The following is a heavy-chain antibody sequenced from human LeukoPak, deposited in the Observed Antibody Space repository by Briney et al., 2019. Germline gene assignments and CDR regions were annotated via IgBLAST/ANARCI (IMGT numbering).Heavy chain of an antibody. V-gene: IGHV4-59*12. CDR1: GGSISSYY. CDR2: ISYSGTT. D-gene: IGHD6-13*01. Sequence: SETLSLTCTVSGGSISSYYWSWIREPPGKGLVWIGYISYSGTTNYNPFLKSRVTISVDTSKNQFSPKLSSVTAADTAVYYCARGVAAAGAHRFDPWGQGTLVTVSS. J-gene: IGHJ5*02. CDR3: ARGVAAAGAHRFDP.